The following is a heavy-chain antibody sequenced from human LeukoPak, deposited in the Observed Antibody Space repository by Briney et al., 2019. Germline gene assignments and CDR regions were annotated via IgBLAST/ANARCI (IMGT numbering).Heavy chain of an antibody. Sequence: SETLSLTCTVSGGSISSYYWSWIRQPPGKGLEWIGYIYYSGSTNYNPSLKSRVTISVDTSKNQFSLKLRSVTAADTAVYYCARHLGSLWVPGRPNWFDPWGQGTLVTVSS. CDR3: ARHLGSLWVPGRPNWFDP. V-gene: IGHV4-59*01. CDR2: IYYSGST. D-gene: IGHD3-10*01. J-gene: IGHJ5*02. CDR1: GGSISSYY.